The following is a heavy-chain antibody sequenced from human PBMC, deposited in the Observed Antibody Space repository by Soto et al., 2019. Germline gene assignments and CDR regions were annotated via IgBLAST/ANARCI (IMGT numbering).Heavy chain of an antibody. V-gene: IGHV4-39*01. J-gene: IGHJ6*03. Sequence: QLQLQESGPGLVKPSETLSLTCTVSGGSISSSSYYWGWIRQPPGKGLEWIGSIYYSGSTYYNPSLKSRVTTSVDTSKNQFSLKLSSVTAADTAVYYCARLAWGVATTKAIYYYYYMDVWGKGTTVTVSS. CDR2: IYYSGST. CDR1: GGSISSSSYY. D-gene: IGHD5-12*01. CDR3: ARLAWGVATTKAIYYYYYMDV.